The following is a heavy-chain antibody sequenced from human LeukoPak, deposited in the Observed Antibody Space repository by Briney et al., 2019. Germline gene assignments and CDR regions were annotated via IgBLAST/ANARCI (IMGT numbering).Heavy chain of an antibody. CDR3: AKDYDFWSGYRFDY. D-gene: IGHD3-3*01. CDR1: GYTFTGYY. V-gene: IGHV1-2*02. J-gene: IGHJ4*02. Sequence: GASVKVSCKASGYTFTGYYMHWVRQAPGQGLEWMGWINPNSGGTNYAQKFQGRVTMTRDTSISTAYMELSRLRSDDTAVYYCAKDYDFWSGYRFDYWGQGTLVTVSS. CDR2: INPNSGGT.